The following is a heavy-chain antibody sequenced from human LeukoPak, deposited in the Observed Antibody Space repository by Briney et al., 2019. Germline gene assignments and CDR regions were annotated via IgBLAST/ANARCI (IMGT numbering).Heavy chain of an antibody. CDR2: MNWNINKI. D-gene: IGHD6-19*01. V-gene: IGHV3-9*01. Sequence: SLRLSCVASGFTFGDYAMHWDRQALGKGMEWDSGMNWNINKIDYANSVKGRFTISRDNAKSYLYLQMNSLRTEDTALYHCVKDVSGWFPRGDAFDLWGQGTMVTVAS. CDR3: VKDVSGWFPRGDAFDL. CDR1: GFTFGDYA. J-gene: IGHJ3*01.